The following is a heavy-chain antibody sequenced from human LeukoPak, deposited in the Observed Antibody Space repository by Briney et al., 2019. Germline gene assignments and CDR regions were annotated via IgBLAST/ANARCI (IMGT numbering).Heavy chain of an antibody. D-gene: IGHD3-22*01. V-gene: IGHV3-30-3*01. CDR2: ISYDGSNK. CDR3: AKDEGRNYYDSSGYYY. CDR1: GFTFSSYA. J-gene: IGHJ4*02. Sequence: GGYLRLSCAASGFTFSSYAMHWVRQAPGKGLEWVAVISYDGSNKYYADSVKGRFTISRDNAKNSLYLQMNSLRAEDTALYYCAKDEGRNYYDSSGYYYWGQGTLVTVSS.